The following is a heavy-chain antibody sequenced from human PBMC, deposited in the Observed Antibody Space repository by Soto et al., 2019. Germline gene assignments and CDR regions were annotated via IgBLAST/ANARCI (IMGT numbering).Heavy chain of an antibody. D-gene: IGHD3-10*01. V-gene: IGHV4-59*08. CDR2: IYYSGST. CDR3: ARRSGGYSGY. J-gene: IGHJ4*02. CDR1: GGSISSYY. Sequence: SETLSLTCTVSGGSISSYYWRWIRQPPGKGLEWIGYIYYSGSTNYNPSLKSRVTISVDTSKNQFSLKLSSVTAADTAVYYCARRSGGYSGYWGQGTLVTVCS.